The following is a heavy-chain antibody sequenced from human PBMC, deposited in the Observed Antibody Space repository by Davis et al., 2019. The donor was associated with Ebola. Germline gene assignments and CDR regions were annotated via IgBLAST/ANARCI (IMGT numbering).Heavy chain of an antibody. CDR3: TRGWFRSGMDV. V-gene: IGHV6-1*01. D-gene: IGHD6-19*01. CDR2: TYYTSKWHN. J-gene: IGHJ6*02. Sequence: HSQTLSLTCAIPGDSVSSGGWNWIRQSPSRGLEWLGRTYYTSKWHNDYGESVKSRITINPDTSKNQFSLQLNSVTPEDTAIYYCTRGWFRSGMDVWGQGTTVTVSS. CDR1: GDSVSSGG.